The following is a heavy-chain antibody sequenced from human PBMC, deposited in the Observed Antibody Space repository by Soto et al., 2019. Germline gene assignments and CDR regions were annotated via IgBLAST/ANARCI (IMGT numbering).Heavy chain of an antibody. CDR1: GYTFTRYD. CDR2: MNPNSGNT. Sequence: ASVKVSCKASGYTFTRYDINWVRQATGQGLEWMGWMNPNSGNTGYAQKFQGRVTMTRNTSISTAYMELSSLRSEDTAVYYCARFDFGVVTSDDYWGQGTLVTVSS. J-gene: IGHJ4*02. V-gene: IGHV1-8*01. D-gene: IGHD3-3*01. CDR3: ARFDFGVVTSDDY.